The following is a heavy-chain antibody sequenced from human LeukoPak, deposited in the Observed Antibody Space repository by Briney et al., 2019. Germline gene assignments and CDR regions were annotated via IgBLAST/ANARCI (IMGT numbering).Heavy chain of an antibody. CDR2: INHSGST. D-gene: IGHD3-16*02. Sequence: SETLSLTCAVYGGSFSGYYWSWIRQPPGKGLEWIGEINHSGSTNYNPSLKSRVTISVDTSKNQFSLKLSSVTAADTAVYYCARQGFYVWGSYRLFDYWGQGTLVTVS. V-gene: IGHV4-34*01. CDR3: ARQGFYVWGSYRLFDY. CDR1: GGSFSGYY. J-gene: IGHJ4*02.